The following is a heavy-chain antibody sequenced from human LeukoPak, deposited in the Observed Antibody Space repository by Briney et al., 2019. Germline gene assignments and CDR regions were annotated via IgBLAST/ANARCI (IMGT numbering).Heavy chain of an antibody. CDR2: LSGSGGNT. V-gene: IGHV3-23*01. D-gene: IGHD3-22*01. CDR3: AKVSGYYFDSGGYYYFEY. J-gene: IGHJ4*02. Sequence: PGGSLRLSCAASGFTFSSYAMGWVRQAPGKGLEWDSGLSGSGGNTYYADSVKGRFTISRDNSKNTLSLQMNSLRAEDTAVYYCAKVSGYYFDSGGYYYFEYWGQGTLVTVSS. CDR1: GFTFSSYA.